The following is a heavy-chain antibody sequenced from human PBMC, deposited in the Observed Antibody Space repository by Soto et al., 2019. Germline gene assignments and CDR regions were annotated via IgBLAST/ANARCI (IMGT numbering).Heavy chain of an antibody. CDR3: VRIRYQLPSSVLWLDP. CDR1: GGFLSESY. Sequence: KPSETLSLTXAVYGGFLSESYWTWIRQPPGKGLEWIGEINHVGGTNYNPSLKSRVTMSVDTSQNQFSLRLISVTAADTAMYFCVRIRYQLPSSVLWLDPWGQGTPVTVSS. D-gene: IGHD3-16*01. J-gene: IGHJ5*02. CDR2: INHVGGT. V-gene: IGHV4-34*01.